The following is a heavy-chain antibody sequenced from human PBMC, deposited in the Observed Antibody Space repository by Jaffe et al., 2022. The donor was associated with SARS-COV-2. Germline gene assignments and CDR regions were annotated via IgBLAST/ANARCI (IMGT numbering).Heavy chain of an antibody. D-gene: IGHD2-21*02. Sequence: QVHLQESGPGLVEPSQTLSLTCTVSGGSISSGNYYWTWIRQHPEKGLEWIGYSYYRGNTYYNPSLKSRVTISVDTSRNQFSLKLTSMTAADTAVYYCARGAVSAGDSGLAYWGQGTLVTVSS. CDR1: GGSISSGNYY. CDR3: ARGAVSAGDSGLAY. J-gene: IGHJ4*02. CDR2: SYYRGNT. V-gene: IGHV4-31*03.